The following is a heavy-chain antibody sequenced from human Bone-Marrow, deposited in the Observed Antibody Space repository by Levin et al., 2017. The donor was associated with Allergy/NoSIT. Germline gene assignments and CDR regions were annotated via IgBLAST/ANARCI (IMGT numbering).Heavy chain of an antibody. J-gene: IGHJ5*02. D-gene: IGHD3-3*01. CDR1: GFTFSSYS. Sequence: GGSLRLSCAASGFTFSSYSMNWVRQAPGKGLEWVSYISSSSSTIYYADSVKGRFTISRDNAKNSLYLQMNSLRAEDTAVYYCARENYDFWSGYPPGWFDPWGQGTLVTVSS. CDR3: ARENYDFWSGYPPGWFDP. CDR2: ISSSSSTI. V-gene: IGHV3-48*04.